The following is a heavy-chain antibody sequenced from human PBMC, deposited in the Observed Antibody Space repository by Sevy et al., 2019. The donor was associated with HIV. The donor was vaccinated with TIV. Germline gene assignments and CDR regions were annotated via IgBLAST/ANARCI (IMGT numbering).Heavy chain of an antibody. CDR3: ARFLSTSYYYYYAMDV. Sequence: ASVKVSCRASGYTFTSYDINWVRQATGQGLEWMGWMSPNSGNTGYAQKFQGRVTMTRNTSISTAYMELSSLRSEDTAAYYCARFLSTSYYYYYAMDVWGQGTTVTVSS. J-gene: IGHJ6*02. V-gene: IGHV1-8*01. CDR2: MSPNSGNT. D-gene: IGHD2-2*01. CDR1: GYTFTSYD.